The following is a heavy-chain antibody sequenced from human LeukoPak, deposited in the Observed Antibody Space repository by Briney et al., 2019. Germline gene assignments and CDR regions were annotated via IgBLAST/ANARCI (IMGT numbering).Heavy chain of an antibody. D-gene: IGHD3-22*01. CDR1: GGSISTYY. CDR3: ARDRDSSGYYYHFDC. V-gene: IGHV4-59*01. CDR2: IYYSGST. Sequence: SETLSLTCTVSGGSISTYYWTWIRQSPGKGLERIGHIYYSGSTTYNPSLKSRVTISVDTSKNQFSLRLSSVTAADTAVYYCARDRDSSGYYYHFDCWGQGILVTVSS. J-gene: IGHJ4*02.